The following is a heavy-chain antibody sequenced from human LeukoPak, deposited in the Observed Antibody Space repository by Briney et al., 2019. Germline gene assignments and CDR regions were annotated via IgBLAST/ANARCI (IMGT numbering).Heavy chain of an antibody. Sequence: PSETLSLTCTVSGGSISSSSYYWGWIRQPPGKGLEWIGSIYYSGSTYYNPSLKSRVTKSVDTSKNQFSLKVNSVTAADTAVYYCARRFNVVTVDYWGQGTLVTVSS. CDR1: GGSISSSSYY. CDR3: ARRFNVVTVDY. CDR2: IYYSGST. V-gene: IGHV4-39*07. D-gene: IGHD2-21*02. J-gene: IGHJ4*02.